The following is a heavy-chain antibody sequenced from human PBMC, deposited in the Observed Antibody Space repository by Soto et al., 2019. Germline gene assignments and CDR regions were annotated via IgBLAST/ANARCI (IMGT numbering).Heavy chain of an antibody. Sequence: EGSLRLSCAAPGFTFSSYSMHWVRQAPGKGLEWVSSIGTRSDIYYADSVKGRFTISRDNAKNSLSLQMNSMTAEDTAVYYCAREETAWPLAYGLDVWGQGTTVTVSS. D-gene: IGHD2-21*02. CDR1: GFTFSSYS. CDR2: IGTRSDI. V-gene: IGHV3-21*01. J-gene: IGHJ6*02. CDR3: AREETAWPLAYGLDV.